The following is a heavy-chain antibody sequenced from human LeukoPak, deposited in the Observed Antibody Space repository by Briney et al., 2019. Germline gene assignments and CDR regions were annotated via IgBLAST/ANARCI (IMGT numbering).Heavy chain of an antibody. Sequence: GGSLTLSCAASGFSFRNYWMSWVRQAPGKGLDWVANIKQDGSDKYYVDSVKGRFTISRDNAKNSVYLQMNSLRAEDTAVYYCARPAYTAAYDLWGQGTMVTVSS. J-gene: IGHJ3*01. D-gene: IGHD3-16*01. CDR1: GFSFRNYW. V-gene: IGHV3-7*01. CDR3: ARPAYTAAYDL. CDR2: IKQDGSDK.